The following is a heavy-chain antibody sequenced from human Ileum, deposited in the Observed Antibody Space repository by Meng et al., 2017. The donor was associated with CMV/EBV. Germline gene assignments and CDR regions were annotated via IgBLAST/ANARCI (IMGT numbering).Heavy chain of an antibody. V-gene: IGHV3-21*01. CDR2: ITRSGTNR. J-gene: IGHJ5*02. Sequence: NRRRQAPGKGLEWVASITRSGTNRDYADSVRGRFTISRDNNRNSLTLQMNILRVEDTATYYCARDSHPKADNVAVMVYVRPYNYFDPWGQGTLVTVSS. CDR3: ARDSHPKADNVAVMVYVRPYNYFDP. D-gene: IGHD2-8*01.